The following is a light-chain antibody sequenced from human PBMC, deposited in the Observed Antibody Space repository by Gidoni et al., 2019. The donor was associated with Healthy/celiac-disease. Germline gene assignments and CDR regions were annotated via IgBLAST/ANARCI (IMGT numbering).Light chain of an antibody. CDR1: QSVLYSSNNKNY. Sequence: DIVMTQSPDSLAVSLGARATINCKSRQSVLYSSNNKNYLAWYQQKPGQPPKLLIYWASTRESGVPDRFSGSGSGTDFTLTISSLQAEDVAVYYCQQYYSTPYTFXQXTKLEIK. J-gene: IGKJ2*01. CDR3: QQYYSTPYT. V-gene: IGKV4-1*01. CDR2: WAS.